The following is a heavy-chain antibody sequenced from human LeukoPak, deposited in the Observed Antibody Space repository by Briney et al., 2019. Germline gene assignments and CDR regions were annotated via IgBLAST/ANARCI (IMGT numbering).Heavy chain of an antibody. CDR2: TIPIFGTA. J-gene: IGHJ6*03. D-gene: IGHD5-18*01. Sequence: GASVKVSCKASGGTFSSYAISWVRQPPGQGLEWMGGTIPIFGTANYAQKVQGRVTITTDESTSTAYMELSSLRSEDTAVYYCASTSSSGFVYSYMDVWGKGTTVTVSS. CDR1: GGTFSSYA. V-gene: IGHV1-69*05. CDR3: ASTSSSGFVYSYMDV.